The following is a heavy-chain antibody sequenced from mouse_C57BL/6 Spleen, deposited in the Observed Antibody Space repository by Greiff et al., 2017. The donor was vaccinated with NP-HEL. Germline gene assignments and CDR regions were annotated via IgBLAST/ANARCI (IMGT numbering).Heavy chain of an antibody. CDR2: IYPGDGDT. Sequence: VKLMESGPELVKPGASVKISCKASGYAFSSSWMNWVKQRPGKGLEWIGRIYPGDGDTNYNGKFKGKATLTADKSSSTAYMQLSSLTSEDSAVYFCARSGYDYGFDYWGQGTTLTVSS. CDR3: ARSGYDYGFDY. CDR1: GYAFSSSW. D-gene: IGHD2-4*01. J-gene: IGHJ2*01. V-gene: IGHV1-82*01.